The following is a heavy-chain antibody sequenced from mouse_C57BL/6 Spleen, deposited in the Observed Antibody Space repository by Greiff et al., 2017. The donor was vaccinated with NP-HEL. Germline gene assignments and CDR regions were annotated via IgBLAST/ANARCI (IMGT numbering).Heavy chain of an antibody. Sequence: VQLQQPGAELVKPGASVKLSCKASGYTFTSYWMHWVKQRPGQGLEWIGMIHPNSGSTNYNEKFKSKATMTVDKSSSTAYIQLSSLTSEDSAVYYCARWLYDDGGLAYWGQGTLVTGSA. CDR2: IHPNSGST. CDR1: GYTFTSYW. V-gene: IGHV1-64*01. CDR3: ARWLYDDGGLAY. J-gene: IGHJ3*01. D-gene: IGHD2-3*01.